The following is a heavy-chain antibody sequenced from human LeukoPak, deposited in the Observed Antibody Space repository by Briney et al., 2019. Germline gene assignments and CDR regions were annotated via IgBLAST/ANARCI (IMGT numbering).Heavy chain of an antibody. D-gene: IGHD3-10*01. J-gene: IGHJ3*02. CDR1: GFIFSSYW. CDR2: IKEDGSDK. Sequence: QTGGSLGLSCAASGFIFSSYWMAWVRQAPGKGLEWVANIKEDGSDKYYVDSVKGRFTISRDNAKNSLYLQMNSLRAEDTAVYYCARAILLWFGEPDAFDIWGQGTMVTVSS. CDR3: ARAILLWFGEPDAFDI. V-gene: IGHV3-7*01.